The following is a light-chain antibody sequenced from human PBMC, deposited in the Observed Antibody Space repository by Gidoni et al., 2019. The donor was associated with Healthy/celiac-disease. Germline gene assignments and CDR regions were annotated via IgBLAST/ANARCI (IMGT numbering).Light chain of an antibody. CDR3: QQRSNWPPS. Sequence: EIVLTQSPATLSLYPGERATLSCRASQSVSSYLAWYQQKPGQAPRLLIYDASNRATGIPARVSGSGSGTDFTLTISSLEPEDFAVYYCQQRSNWPPSVGQGTRLEIK. CDR2: DAS. V-gene: IGKV3-11*01. J-gene: IGKJ5*01. CDR1: QSVSSY.